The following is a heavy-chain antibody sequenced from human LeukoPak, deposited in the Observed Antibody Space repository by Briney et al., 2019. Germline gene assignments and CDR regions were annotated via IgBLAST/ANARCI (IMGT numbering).Heavy chain of an antibody. CDR2: ISGSSSTI. CDR3: ARVAPEGYFDY. J-gene: IGHJ4*02. Sequence: PGGSLRLSCAASGFTFSSYEMNWVRQAPGKGLEWVSYISGSSSTIYYADSVKGRFTISRDNAKNSLYLQMNSLRAEDTAVYYCARVAPEGYFDYWGQGTLVTVSS. CDR1: GFTFSSYE. V-gene: IGHV3-48*01.